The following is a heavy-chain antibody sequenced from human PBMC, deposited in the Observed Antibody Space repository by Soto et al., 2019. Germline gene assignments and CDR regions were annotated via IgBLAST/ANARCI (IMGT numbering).Heavy chain of an antibody. CDR1: GGSISSNNW. CDR2: IYHSGST. J-gene: IGHJ4*02. D-gene: IGHD6-6*01. CDR3: ARYSIAARRGIDY. V-gene: IGHV4-4*02. Sequence: PSETLSLTCAVSGGSISSNNWWGWVRQPPGKGLEWIGEIYHSGSTNYNPSLKSRVTISVDKSKKQFSLMLSSVTAADTAVYYCARYSIAARRGIDYRGQGTLVTVSS.